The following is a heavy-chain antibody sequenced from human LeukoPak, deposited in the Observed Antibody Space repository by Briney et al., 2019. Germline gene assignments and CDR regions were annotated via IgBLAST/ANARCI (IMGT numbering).Heavy chain of an antibody. J-gene: IGHJ4*02. CDR2: IKNKASSFAT. CDR1: GFTFRTNY. CDR3: SREFYSKFAI. Sequence: GGSLRLSCGPSGFTFRTNYMNWVRRAPGKGLEWVARIKNKASSFATEYAASVRGRFTISRDDSKDSLYLQMNSLKADDTAIYYCSREFYSKFAIWGQGTLVTVSS. D-gene: IGHD3-10*02. V-gene: IGHV3-72*01.